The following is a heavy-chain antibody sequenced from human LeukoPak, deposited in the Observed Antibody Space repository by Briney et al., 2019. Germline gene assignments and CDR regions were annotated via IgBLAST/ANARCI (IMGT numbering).Heavy chain of an antibody. CDR3: TTELRWEVPPTDY. D-gene: IGHD1-26*01. J-gene: IGHJ4*02. Sequence: GGSLRISCAASGFTFTNAWMSWVRQAPGKGMEWVGRIRSKTDGETTDYAAPVKGRFTISRDDSKNTLYLQMNSLKTEDTAVYYCTTELRWEVPPTDYWGQGTLVTVSS. CDR1: GFTFTNAW. V-gene: IGHV3-15*01. CDR2: IRSKTDGETT.